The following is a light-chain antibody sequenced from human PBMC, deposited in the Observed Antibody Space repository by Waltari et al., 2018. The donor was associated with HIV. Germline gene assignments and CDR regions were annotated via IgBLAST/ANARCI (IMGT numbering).Light chain of an antibody. CDR2: RNN. CDR3: AAWDDSLL. CDR1: SSNIGSKY. V-gene: IGLV1-47*01. J-gene: IGLJ2*01. Sequence: QSVLTQPPSPSGTPGQRVTISCSGSSSNIGSKYVYWYQQLPGTAPKLLIYRNNQRPSGVPDRFSGSKSGTSASLAISGLRSEDEADYYCAAWDDSLLFGGGTKLTVL.